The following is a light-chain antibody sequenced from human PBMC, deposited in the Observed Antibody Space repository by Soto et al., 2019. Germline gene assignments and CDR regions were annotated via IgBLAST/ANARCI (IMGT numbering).Light chain of an antibody. V-gene: IGKV1-5*01. CDR2: DAP. J-gene: IGKJ2*01. CDR3: QQYNSYSPT. CDR1: QSISAW. Sequence: DIQMTQSPSTLSASVGDRVTITCRASQSISAWLAWYQQIPGKAPNLLIYDAPSLESGVPSRFSGSGSGTEFTLTISSLQPDDFAAYYCQQYNSYSPTFGQGTKLEI.